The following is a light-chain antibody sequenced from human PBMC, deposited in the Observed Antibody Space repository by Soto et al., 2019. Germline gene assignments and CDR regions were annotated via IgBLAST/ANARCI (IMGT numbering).Light chain of an antibody. CDR1: SSDVGGYNY. Sequence: ALTQRAPVSGSPGQSITISCTGTSSDVGGYNYVSWYQQHPGKAPKLMIYEVSNRPSGVSNRFSGSKSGNTASLTISGLQAEDEADYYCSSYTSSSTHYVFGTGTKVTAL. J-gene: IGLJ1*01. CDR3: SSYTSSSTHYV. V-gene: IGLV2-14*01. CDR2: EVS.